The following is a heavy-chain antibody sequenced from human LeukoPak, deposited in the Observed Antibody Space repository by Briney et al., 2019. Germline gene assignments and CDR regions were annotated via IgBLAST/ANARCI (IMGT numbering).Heavy chain of an antibody. CDR2: MNPNSGNT. D-gene: IGHD6-19*01. Sequence: GASVKVSCKASGYTFTSYDINWVRQATGQGLEWMGWMNPNSGNTGYAQKFQGRVTITRNTSISTAYMELSSLRSEDTAVYYCAGWAGAGTEVDSWAREPLVTAS. V-gene: IGHV1-8*03. J-gene: IGHJ4*02. CDR3: AGWAGAGTEVDS. CDR1: GYTFTSYD.